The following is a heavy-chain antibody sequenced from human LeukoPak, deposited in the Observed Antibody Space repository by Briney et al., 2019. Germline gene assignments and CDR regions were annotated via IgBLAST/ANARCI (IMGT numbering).Heavy chain of an antibody. CDR3: ETRGYSYVLDAFDI. Sequence: SETLSLTRAVSGDSTSIYYWSWIRQPPGKGLERIGEIYYSGSTNYNPSLKSRVTISVDTSKNQFSLKLSSETAADTAVYCCETRGYSYVLDAFDIWGQGTRVPVSS. V-gene: IGHV4-59*01. D-gene: IGHD5-18*01. J-gene: IGHJ3*02. CDR1: GDSTSIYY. CDR2: IYYSGST.